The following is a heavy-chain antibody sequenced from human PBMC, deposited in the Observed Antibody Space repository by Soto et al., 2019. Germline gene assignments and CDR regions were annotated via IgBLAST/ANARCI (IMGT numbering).Heavy chain of an antibody. V-gene: IGHV4-30-2*01. Sequence: SETLSLTCAVSGGSISSGGYSWSWIRQPPGKGLEWIGYIYHSGSTYYNPSLKSRVTISVDRSKNQFSLKLSSVTAADTAVYYCARDLGGPYYYYGMDGWGQGNTVTVSS. CDR3: ARDLGGPYYYYGMDG. CDR1: GGSISSGGYS. CDR2: IYHSGST. J-gene: IGHJ6*02. D-gene: IGHD2-15*01.